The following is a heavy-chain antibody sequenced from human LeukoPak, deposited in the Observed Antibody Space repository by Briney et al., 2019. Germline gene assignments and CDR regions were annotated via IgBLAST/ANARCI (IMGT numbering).Heavy chain of an antibody. CDR1: GFTFSSYA. J-gene: IGHJ4*02. CDR3: AQQLGYCSRGSCYFTY. CDR2: ISTSGGTT. V-gene: IGHV3-23*01. D-gene: IGHD2-15*01. Sequence: PGGSLRLSCEASGFTFSSYAMSWVRQAPGKGLEWVSAISTSGGTTYYADSVKGRFTISRDNSKNTLYLQMNSLRAEDTAVYYCAQQLGYCSRGSCYFTYWGQGTLVTVSS.